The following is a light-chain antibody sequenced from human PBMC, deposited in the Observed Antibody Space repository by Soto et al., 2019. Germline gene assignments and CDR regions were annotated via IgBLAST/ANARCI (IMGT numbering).Light chain of an antibody. Sequence: QLVLTQSPSASASLGASVKLTCTLSGGHSSYAIAWHQQQPEKGPRYLMKLNSDGSHSKGDGIPDRFSGSSSGAERYLTISSLQSEDEADYYCQTWGTGALWVFGGGTKLTVL. V-gene: IGLV4-69*01. CDR1: GGHSSYA. CDR3: QTWGTGALWV. CDR2: LNSDGSH. J-gene: IGLJ3*02.